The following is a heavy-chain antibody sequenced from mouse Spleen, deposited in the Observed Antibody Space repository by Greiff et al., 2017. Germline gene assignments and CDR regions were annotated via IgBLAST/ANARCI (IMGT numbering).Heavy chain of an antibody. CDR2: ISTYYGDA. Sequence: VQLQQSGAELVRPGVSVKISCKGSGYTFTDYAMHWVKQSHAKSLEWIGVISTYYGDASYNQKFKGKATMTVDKSSSTAYMELARLTSEDSAIYYCARDGNYRFAYWGQGTLVTVSA. V-gene: IGHV1S137*01. J-gene: IGHJ3*01. D-gene: IGHD2-1*01. CDR1: GYTFTDYA. CDR3: ARDGNYRFAY.